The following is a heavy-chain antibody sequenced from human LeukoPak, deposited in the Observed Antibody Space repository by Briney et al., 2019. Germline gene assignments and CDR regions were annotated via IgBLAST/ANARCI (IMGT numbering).Heavy chain of an antibody. CDR2: IYYSGSA. Sequence: PSETLSLTCTVSGGSISSTIDYWGWIRQPPGTGLEWIGTIYYSGSAYYNPSLKSRVTISVDTSKNQFSLKLSSVTAADTAVYYCARDLGADPYYFDNWGQGTLVSVSS. CDR3: ARDLGADPYYFDN. J-gene: IGHJ4*02. V-gene: IGHV4-39*07. CDR1: GGSISSTIDY.